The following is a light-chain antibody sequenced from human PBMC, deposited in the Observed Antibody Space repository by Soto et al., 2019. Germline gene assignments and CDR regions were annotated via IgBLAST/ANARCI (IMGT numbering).Light chain of an antibody. CDR2: AAS. Sequence: SPDSLAVSLGERATLNCKSSQSVLYRYNNKNYLDWYQQKPGKAPKLLIYAASNLQSGVPSRFSASGSGTDFTLTISSLQPEDFTTYFCQQSYSSPWTFGQGTKVDIK. J-gene: IGKJ1*01. V-gene: IGKV1-39*01. CDR1: QSVLYRYNNKNY. CDR3: QQSYSSPWT.